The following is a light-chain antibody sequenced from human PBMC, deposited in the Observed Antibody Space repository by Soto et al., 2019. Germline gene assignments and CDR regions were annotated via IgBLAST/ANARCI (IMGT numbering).Light chain of an antibody. CDR3: QQYESSVT. CDR1: QSVSSSF. J-gene: IGKJ1*01. CDR2: GPS. V-gene: IGKV3-20*01. Sequence: EIVLTQSPGSLSLSPGEGATLSCRASQSVSSSFFAWYQQKPGQAPSLLIYGPSRRATGVPDRCSGSGSGTDFTLSISRLEPEDFAVYYCQQYESSVTFGQGTKVEIK.